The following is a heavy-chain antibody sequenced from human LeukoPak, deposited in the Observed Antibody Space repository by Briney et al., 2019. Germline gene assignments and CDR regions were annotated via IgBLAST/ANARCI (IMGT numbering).Heavy chain of an antibody. CDR3: AREMERTRGVRSFDY. D-gene: IGHD1-1*01. CDR2: IYYSGST. V-gene: IGHV4-31*03. J-gene: IGHJ4*02. CDR1: GGSISGGGYY. Sequence: SETLSLTCTVSGGSISGGGYYWSWIRQHPGKGLEWIGYIYYSGSTYYNPSLKSRVTISVDTSKNQFSLKLSSVTAADTAVYYCAREMERTRGVRSFDYWGQGTLVTVSS.